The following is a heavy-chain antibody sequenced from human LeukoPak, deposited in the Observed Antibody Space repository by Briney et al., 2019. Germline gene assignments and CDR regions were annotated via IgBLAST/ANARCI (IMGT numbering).Heavy chain of an antibody. J-gene: IGHJ4*02. CDR2: IRCDESSK. CDR1: GFTFSDYG. Sequence: GGSLRLSCAATGFTFSDYGMHWVRQAPGKGLEWVAFIRCDESSKYYGDSVKGRFTISRDNSKNTLYLQMNSLKTEDTAVYFCAKDGNFRVPGEDWGQGTQVTVSS. D-gene: IGHD3-10*01. CDR3: AKDGNFRVPGED. V-gene: IGHV3-30*02.